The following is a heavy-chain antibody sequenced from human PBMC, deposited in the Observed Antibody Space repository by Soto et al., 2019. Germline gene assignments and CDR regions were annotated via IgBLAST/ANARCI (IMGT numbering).Heavy chain of an antibody. CDR3: ARGGVAATYYYYYMDV. CDR2: IGTAGDT. D-gene: IGHD6-13*01. CDR1: GFTFSSYD. J-gene: IGHJ6*03. Sequence: GSLRLSCAASGFTFSSYDMHWVRQATGKGLEWVSAIGTAGDTYYPGSVKGRFTISRENAKNSLYLQMNSLRAGDTAVYYCARGGVAATYYYYYMDVWGKGTTVTVSS. V-gene: IGHV3-13*01.